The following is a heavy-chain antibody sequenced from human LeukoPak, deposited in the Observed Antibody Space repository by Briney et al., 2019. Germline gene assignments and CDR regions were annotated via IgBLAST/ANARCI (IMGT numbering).Heavy chain of an antibody. CDR3: ARDLHRVVVRGVPHYYYYMDV. CDR1: GYTFTSYG. J-gene: IGHJ6*03. CDR2: ISAYNGNT. Sequence: ASVKVSCKTSGYTFTSYGISWVRQAPGQGLEWMGWISAYNGNTKYAQKLQGRVTMTTDTSTSTAYMELRSLRSDDTAVYYCARDLHRVVVRGVPHYYYYMDVWGKETTVTISS. V-gene: IGHV1-18*01. D-gene: IGHD3-10*01.